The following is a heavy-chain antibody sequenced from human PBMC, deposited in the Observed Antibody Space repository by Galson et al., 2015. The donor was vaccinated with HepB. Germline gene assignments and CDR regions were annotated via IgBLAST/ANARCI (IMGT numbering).Heavy chain of an antibody. CDR2: ISSNSTTI. D-gene: IGHD3-10*01. CDR3: GRGSGNGWLRPFDY. CDR1: GFTFSSYS. Sequence: SLRLSCAASGFTFSSYSMNWVRQAPGKGLEWVSFISSNSTTIYYADSVKGRFTISRDDAKNSLYLQMNSLRAEDTAVYYCGRGSGNGWLRPFDYWGQGTLVTVSS. V-gene: IGHV3-48*04. J-gene: IGHJ4*02.